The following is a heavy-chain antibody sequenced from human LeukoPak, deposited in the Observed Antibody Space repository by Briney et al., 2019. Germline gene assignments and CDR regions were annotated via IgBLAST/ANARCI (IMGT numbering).Heavy chain of an antibody. Sequence: ASVKVSCKASGYTFTSYYMHWVRQAPGQGLEWMGIINPSGGSTSYAQKFQGRVTMTEDTSTDTAYMELSSLRSEDTAVYYCATEGFWSGIDAFDIWGQGTMVTVSS. CDR2: INPSGGST. CDR1: GYTFTSYY. J-gene: IGHJ3*02. V-gene: IGHV1-46*01. CDR3: ATEGFWSGIDAFDI. D-gene: IGHD3-3*01.